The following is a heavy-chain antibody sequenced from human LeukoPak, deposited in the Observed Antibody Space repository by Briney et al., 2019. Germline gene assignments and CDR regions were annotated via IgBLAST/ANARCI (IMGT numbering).Heavy chain of an antibody. J-gene: IGHJ4*02. D-gene: IGHD2-2*01. CDR3: ARDSCSSTSCYFDY. CDR2: ISTYNGDT. CDR1: GYTFTSYG. Sequence: ASVKVSCKASGYTFTSYGISWVRQAPGQGLEWMGWISTYNGDTNYAQKLQGRVTMTTDTSTSTAYMELRSLRSDDTAVYYCARDSCSSTSCYFDYWGQGTLVTVSS. V-gene: IGHV1-18*01.